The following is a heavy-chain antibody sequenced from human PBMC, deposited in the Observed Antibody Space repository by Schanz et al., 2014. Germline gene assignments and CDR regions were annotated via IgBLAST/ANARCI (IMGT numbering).Heavy chain of an antibody. CDR3: VRDERISSGVWFDP. D-gene: IGHD6-19*01. CDR2: IDGEGGDT. Sequence: EVQLVESGGGVVHPGGSLRLSCAASGFTFSSYWMHWVRQAPGKGLSWVSRIDGEGGDTRYADSVKGRFTVFRDNARNMVFLQMNSLRVDDTGVYYCVRDERISSGVWFDPWGQGTLVTVSS. CDR1: GFTFSSYW. J-gene: IGHJ5*02. V-gene: IGHV3-74*01.